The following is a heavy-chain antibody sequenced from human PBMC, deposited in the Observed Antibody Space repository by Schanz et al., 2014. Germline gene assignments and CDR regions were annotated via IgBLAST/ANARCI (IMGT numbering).Heavy chain of an antibody. Sequence: QVPLVQSGAEVKKPGSSVKVSCTASGGTFSSHAFSWVRQAPGQGLEWMGKIIPILGKENYAQKFQGRVTITADISTSTAYMDLSSLRSDDTAVYYCARDIQYHYDTSGPVGAFDIWGQGTVVTVSS. CDR2: IIPILGKE. CDR3: ARDIQYHYDTSGPVGAFDI. CDR1: GGTFSSHA. D-gene: IGHD3-22*01. V-gene: IGHV1-69*04. J-gene: IGHJ3*02.